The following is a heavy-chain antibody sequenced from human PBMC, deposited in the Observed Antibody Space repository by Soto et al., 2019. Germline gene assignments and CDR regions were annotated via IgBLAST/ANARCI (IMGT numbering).Heavy chain of an antibody. Sequence: GGSLRLSCAASGFAVSSNYMSWVRQAPGKGLEWVSVIYSGGGTEYADSVKGRFIISRDNSKNTVYLQMNSLRAEDTAVYYCARDYPHNWFDPWGQGTLVTVSS. D-gene: IGHD3-16*02. CDR3: ARDYPHNWFDP. J-gene: IGHJ5*02. V-gene: IGHV3-66*01. CDR1: GFAVSSNY. CDR2: IYSGGGT.